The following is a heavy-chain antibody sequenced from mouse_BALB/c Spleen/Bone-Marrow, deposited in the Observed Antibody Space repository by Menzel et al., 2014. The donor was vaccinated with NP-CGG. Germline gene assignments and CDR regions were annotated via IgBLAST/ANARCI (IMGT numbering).Heavy chain of an antibody. CDR3: ASHLWPSY. CDR1: GYTFTSYW. Sequence: QVQLQQSGTELVKPGASVRLSCKASGYTFTSYWMHWVRQRPGQGLEWVGEINPSNGRTIYNEKFKSKATLTVDNSSSTAYMQLSSLTSEDSAVYYCASHLWPSYWGQGTTPTVSS. CDR2: INPSNGRT. V-gene: IGHV1S81*02. D-gene: IGHD1-1*02. J-gene: IGHJ2*01.